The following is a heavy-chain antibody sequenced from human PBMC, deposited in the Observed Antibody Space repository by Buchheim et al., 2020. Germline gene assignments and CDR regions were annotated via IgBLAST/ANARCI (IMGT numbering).Heavy chain of an antibody. CDR2: ISYNGNEI. V-gene: IGHV3-30*03. Sequence: QVQLVESGGGEVQPGRSLRLSCAGSGLTFSAYGMHWVRQAPGKGLEWVAVISYNGNEIYYADSVKGRFTIYRDNSKNTLYLQMNSLRAEDTAVYYCAGGWYYFDYWGQGTL. J-gene: IGHJ4*02. CDR3: AGGWYYFDY. CDR1: GLTFSAYG. D-gene: IGHD6-19*01.